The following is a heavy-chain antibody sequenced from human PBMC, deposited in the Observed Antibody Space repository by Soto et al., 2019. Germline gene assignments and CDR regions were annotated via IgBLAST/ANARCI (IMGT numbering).Heavy chain of an antibody. CDR1: GYAFTTYG. CDR2: ISAHNGNT. Sequence: QVHLVQSGAEVKKPGASVKVSCTASGYAFTTYGITWVRQAPGQGLEWMGWISAHNGNTNYAQKLQGRVTVTRDTSTSKTSMGLRSLRSDDTAVYYCARGRYGDYWGQGALVTVSS. CDR3: ARGRYGDY. V-gene: IGHV1-18*01. J-gene: IGHJ4*02. D-gene: IGHD1-1*01.